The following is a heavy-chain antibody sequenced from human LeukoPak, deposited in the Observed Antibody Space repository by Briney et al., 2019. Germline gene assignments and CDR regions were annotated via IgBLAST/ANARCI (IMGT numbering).Heavy chain of an antibody. Sequence: GGSLRLSCAASGFTFSTYDMHWVRQAPGEGLEWVSYFGNRGTIYYADSVKGRFTISRDNAKNSLYLQMNSLRVEDTAVYYCAGYGDYPYWGRGTLVSVSS. D-gene: IGHD4-17*01. V-gene: IGHV3-48*01. CDR1: GFTFSTYD. CDR2: FGNRGTI. J-gene: IGHJ4*02. CDR3: AGYGDYPY.